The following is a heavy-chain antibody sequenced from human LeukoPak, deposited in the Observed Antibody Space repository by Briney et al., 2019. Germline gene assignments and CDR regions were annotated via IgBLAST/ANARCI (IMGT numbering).Heavy chain of an antibody. CDR2: ISITVGGT. CDR3: AKRSHMLGATNPNYYFDH. J-gene: IGHJ4*02. D-gene: IGHD1-26*01. V-gene: IGHV3-23*01. CDR1: GFTFSSYA. Sequence: GGFLRLSCAASGFTFSSYAMSWVRQAPGKGLEWVSAISITVGGTYYADSVKGRFTISRDNSKNTLYLQMNSLSAEDTAVYYCAKRSHMLGATNPNYYFDHWGQGTLVTVSS.